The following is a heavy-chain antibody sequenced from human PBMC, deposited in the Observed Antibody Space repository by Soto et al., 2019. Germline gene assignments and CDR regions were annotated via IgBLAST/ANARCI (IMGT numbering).Heavy chain of an antibody. D-gene: IGHD1-26*01. CDR2: INSGGTVA. CDR1: GFTYESYA. Sequence: GGSLRLSCAASGFTYESYAMSWVRQAPGKGLEWVSGINSGGTVAHYADSVRGRFTISRDNAKNSVYLQMNSLRAEDTAVYYCAREESFVDYWGQGTLVTVSS. CDR3: AREESFVDY. J-gene: IGHJ4*02. V-gene: IGHV3-20*04.